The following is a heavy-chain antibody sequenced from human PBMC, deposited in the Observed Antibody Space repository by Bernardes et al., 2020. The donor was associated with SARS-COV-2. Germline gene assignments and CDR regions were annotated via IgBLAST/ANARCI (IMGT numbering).Heavy chain of an antibody. CDR2: TNPYGSEK. V-gene: IGHV3-7*01. J-gene: IGHJ4*02. CDR3: ARAYLRAQSQYNPFDL. D-gene: IGHD1-1*01. Sequence: SLRLSCAASGFTFSKYWMIWVRQAPGKGLEWVANTNPYGSEKFYVDSMKGRLAISRDNAKTSVSLQMSSLSVHDTTFYYCARAYLRAQSQYNPFDLWGQGTLVIVSS. CDR1: GFTFSKYW.